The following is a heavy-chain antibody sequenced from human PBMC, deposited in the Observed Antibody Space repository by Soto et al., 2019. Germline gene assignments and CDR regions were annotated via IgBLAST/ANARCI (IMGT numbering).Heavy chain of an antibody. Sequence: EASVKVSCKASGNTFTNHDINWVRQADGQGLEWMGWIDPDSGETGYAQKFQGRVTMTEDTSTDTAYMELSSLRPEDTAVYYCATALGLRGYAFDIWGQGTMVTVSS. CDR2: IDPDSGET. CDR3: ATALGLRGYAFDI. J-gene: IGHJ3*02. V-gene: IGHV1-8*01. CDR1: GNTFTNHD. D-gene: IGHD3-16*01.